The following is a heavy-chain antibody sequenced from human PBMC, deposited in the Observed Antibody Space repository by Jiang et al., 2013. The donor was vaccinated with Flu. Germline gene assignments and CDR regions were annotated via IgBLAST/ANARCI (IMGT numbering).Heavy chain of an antibody. CDR3: AHGYSPRSGYYFSSRGNAFDI. Sequence: VIPTQTLTLTCTFSGFSLSTSGVGVGWIRQPPGKALEWLALIYWNDDKRYSPSLKSRLTITKDTSKNQVVLTMTNMDPVDTATYYCAHGYSPRSGYYFSSRGNAFDIWGQGTMVTVSS. D-gene: IGHD3-22*01. J-gene: IGHJ3*02. CDR2: IYWNDDK. V-gene: IGHV2-5*01. CDR1: GFSLSTSGVG.